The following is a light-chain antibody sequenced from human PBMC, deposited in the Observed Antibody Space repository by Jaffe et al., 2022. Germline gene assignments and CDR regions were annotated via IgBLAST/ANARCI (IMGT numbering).Light chain of an antibody. CDR2: VAS. V-gene: IGKV3-15*01. J-gene: IGKJ4*01. CDR1: QSVNSN. Sequence: EIVMTQSPATLSVSPGERATLSCRASQSVNSNLAWYQQKPGQAPRLLIYVASTRATGIPVRFSGSGSGTEFTLTISSLQSEDYAIYYCQQYNNWPLTFGGGTKVEI. CDR3: QQYNNWPLT.